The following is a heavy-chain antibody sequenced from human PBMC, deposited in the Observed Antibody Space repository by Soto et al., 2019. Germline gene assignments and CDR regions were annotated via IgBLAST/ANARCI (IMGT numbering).Heavy chain of an antibody. CDR3: ARAARGRYSSGWGNDY. D-gene: IGHD6-19*01. J-gene: IGHJ4*02. Sequence: PSETLSLTCTVSGGSISSGGYYWSWIRQHPGKGLEWIGYIYYSGSTYYNPSLKSRVTISVDTSKNQFSLKLSSVTAADTAVYYCARAARGRYSSGWGNDYWGQGTLVTVSS. CDR2: IYYSGST. CDR1: GGSISSGGYY. V-gene: IGHV4-61*08.